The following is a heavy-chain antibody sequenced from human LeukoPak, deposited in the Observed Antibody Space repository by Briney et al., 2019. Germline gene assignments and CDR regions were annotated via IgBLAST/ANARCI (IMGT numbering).Heavy chain of an antibody. J-gene: IGHJ4*02. V-gene: IGHV4-39*01. CDR1: GDSITTSSNY. CDR3: ARRGTSGWAYYFDF. CDR2: VYRSGSS. Sequence: SETLSLTCTVSGDSITTSSNYWGWLRHLPGKGLEWIGSVYRSGSSYYNPSLKSRVTISVDTSKNQFTLNLTSVTVADTAVYHCARRGTSGWAYYFDFWGPGSLLTVSS. D-gene: IGHD6-19*01.